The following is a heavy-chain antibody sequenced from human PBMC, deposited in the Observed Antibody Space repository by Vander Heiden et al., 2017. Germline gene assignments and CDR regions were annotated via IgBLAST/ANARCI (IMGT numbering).Heavy chain of an antibody. CDR1: GFTFSTFW. Sequence: EVQLVESGGGLVQPGGSLRLSCAASGFTFSTFWMNWVRQAPGKGLEWVANIKQDGSEERYVDAVKGRFTISRDNAKNSLFLQMNSLRAEDTAVYYWAGDPGWLHYNGGRGTLVTVSS. CDR2: IKQDGSEE. V-gene: IGHV3-7*01. J-gene: IGHJ4*02. D-gene: IGHD5-12*01. CDR3: AGDPGWLHYN.